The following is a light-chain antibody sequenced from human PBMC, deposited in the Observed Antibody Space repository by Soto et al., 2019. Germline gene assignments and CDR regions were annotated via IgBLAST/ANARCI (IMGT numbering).Light chain of an antibody. Sequence: QSVLPQPASVSGSPGQSITISCTGTSSDVGGYNYVSWYQQHPGKAPKLMIYDVSNRPSGVSNRFSGSKSGNTASLTISGLQAEDEVDYYCSSYTSSSTYVFGTGTKVTVL. CDR3: SSYTSSSTYV. CDR1: SSDVGGYNY. CDR2: DVS. V-gene: IGLV2-14*01. J-gene: IGLJ1*01.